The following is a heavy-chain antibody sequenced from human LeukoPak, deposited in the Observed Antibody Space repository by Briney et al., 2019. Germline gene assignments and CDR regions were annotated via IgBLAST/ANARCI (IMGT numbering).Heavy chain of an antibody. CDR2: INPNSGGT. V-gene: IGHV1-2*02. CDR3: ARDPEAAEGDY. Sequence: ASVNVSCKASGYTFTGYYMHWVRQATGQGLEWMGWINPNSGGTNYAQKFQGRVTMTRDTSISTAYMELSRLRSDDTAVYYCARDPEAAEGDYWGQGTLVTVSS. J-gene: IGHJ4*02. CDR1: GYTFTGYY. D-gene: IGHD6-13*01.